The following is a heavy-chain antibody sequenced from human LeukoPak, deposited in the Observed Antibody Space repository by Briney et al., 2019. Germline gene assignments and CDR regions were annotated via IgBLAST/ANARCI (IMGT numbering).Heavy chain of an antibody. J-gene: IGHJ6*02. Sequence: PGGSLRLPCAASGFTFSSYSMNWVRQAPGKGLEWVSSISSSSSYIYYADSVKGRFTISRDNAKNSLYLQMNSLRAEDTAVYYCARDLPDYYGMDVWGQGTTVTVSS. V-gene: IGHV3-21*01. CDR2: ISSSSSYI. CDR1: GFTFSSYS. CDR3: ARDLPDYYGMDV.